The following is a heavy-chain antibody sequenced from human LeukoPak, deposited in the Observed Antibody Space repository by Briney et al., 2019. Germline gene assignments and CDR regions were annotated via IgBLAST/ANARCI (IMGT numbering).Heavy chain of an antibody. J-gene: IGHJ3*01. V-gene: IGHV3-15*01. CDR3: TTDAPYYYGSGTKTDAFDL. Sequence: GGSLRLSCAASGFTFSDAWMYWVRQPPGKGLEWVGRIKSKTDGGTTDYAAPVKGRFTISRDDSKNTLYLQMNSLKTEDTAVYYCTTDAPYYYGSGTKTDAFDLWGQGTMATASS. CDR2: IKSKTDGGTT. CDR1: GFTFSDAW. D-gene: IGHD3-10*01.